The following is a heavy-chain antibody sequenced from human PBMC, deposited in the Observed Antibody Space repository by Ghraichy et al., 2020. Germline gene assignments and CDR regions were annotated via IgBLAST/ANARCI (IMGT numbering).Heavy chain of an antibody. CDR2: IYYSGST. J-gene: IGHJ4*02. V-gene: IGHV4-59*08. D-gene: IGHD4-23*01. Sequence: SQTLSLTCTVSGGSISSYYWSWIRQPPGKGLEWIGYIYYSGSTNYNPSLKSRATISVDTSKNQFSLKLSSVTAADTAVYYCARFDYGGNVVGFDYWGQGTLVTVSS. CDR3: ARFDYGGNVVGFDY. CDR1: GGSISSYY.